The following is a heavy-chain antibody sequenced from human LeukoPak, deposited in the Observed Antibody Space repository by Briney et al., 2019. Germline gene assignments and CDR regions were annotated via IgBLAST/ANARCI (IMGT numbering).Heavy chain of an antibody. CDR3: AEDFTMRYSGYDWFDY. D-gene: IGHD5-12*01. CDR2: ISGSGGST. V-gene: IGHV3-23*01. J-gene: IGHJ4*02. CDR1: GFTFGDYA. Sequence: GGSLRLSCTASGFTFGDYAMSWFRQAPGKGLEWVSAISGSGGSTYYADSVKGRFTISRDNSKNTLYLQMNSLRAEDTAVYYCAEDFTMRYSGYDWFDYWGQGTLVTVSS.